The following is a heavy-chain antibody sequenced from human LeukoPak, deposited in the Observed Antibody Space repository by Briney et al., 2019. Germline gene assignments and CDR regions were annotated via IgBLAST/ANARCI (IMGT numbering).Heavy chain of an antibody. D-gene: IGHD6-19*01. CDR1: GFTFSSYA. J-gene: IGHJ3*02. CDR3: AKNIAVAGTGPGTFDI. Sequence: PGGSLRLSCAASGFTFSSYAMHWVRQAPGKGLEWVAVISYDGSNKYYADSVKGRFTISRDNSKNTLYLQMNSLRAEDTAVYYCAKNIAVAGTGPGTFDIWGQGTMVTVSS. V-gene: IGHV3-30-3*01. CDR2: ISYDGSNK.